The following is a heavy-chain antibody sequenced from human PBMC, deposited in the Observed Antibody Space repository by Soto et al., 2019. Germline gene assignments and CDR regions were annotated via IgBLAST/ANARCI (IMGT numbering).Heavy chain of an antibody. CDR3: AHDYVNNGAAANYYGMDV. D-gene: IGHD3-16*01. Sequence: SGPTLVNPTQTLTLTCTFSGFSLSTSGVGVGWIRQPPGKALEWLALIYWNDDKRYSPSLKSRLTITKDTSKNQVVLTMTNMDPVDTATYYCAHDYVNNGAAANYYGMDVWGQGTTVTVSS. J-gene: IGHJ6*02. CDR1: GFSLSTSGVG. V-gene: IGHV2-5*01. CDR2: IYWNDDK.